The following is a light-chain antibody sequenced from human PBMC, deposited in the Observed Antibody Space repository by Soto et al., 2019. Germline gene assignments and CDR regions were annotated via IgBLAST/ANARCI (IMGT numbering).Light chain of an antibody. CDR2: VVS. V-gene: IGLV2-14*01. CDR3: SSYTSSSTLV. CDR1: SSDVGGYNY. J-gene: IGLJ1*01. Sequence: QSVLTQSASVSGSPGQSITISCTGTSSDVGGYNYVSWYQQHPGKAPKLMIYVVSNRPSGVSNRFSGSKSGNTASLTISGLQAEDEADYYCSSYTSSSTLVFGTGTKLTVL.